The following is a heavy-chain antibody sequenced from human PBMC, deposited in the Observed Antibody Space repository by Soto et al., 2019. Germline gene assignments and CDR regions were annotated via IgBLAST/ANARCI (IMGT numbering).Heavy chain of an antibody. Sequence: QVQLVQSGAEVKKPGSSVKVSCKASGGTFSSYTISWVRQAPGQGLEWMGRIIPILRIANYAQKFQGRVTIXXDXSMXTAYMELSSLTSDDTAVYYCETKDDILTGQHPFGYWCQGTPVTVFS. J-gene: IGHJ4*02. CDR1: GGTFSSYT. CDR2: IIPILRIA. D-gene: IGHD3-9*01. CDR3: ETKDDILTGQHPFGY. V-gene: IGHV1-69*02.